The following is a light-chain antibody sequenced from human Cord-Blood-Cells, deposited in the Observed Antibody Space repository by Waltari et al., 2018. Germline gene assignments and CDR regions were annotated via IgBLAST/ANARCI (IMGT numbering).Light chain of an antibody. CDR1: SSDVGGYNY. CDR3: CSYAGSYTVV. V-gene: IGLV2-11*01. CDR2: DVS. J-gene: IGLJ2*01. Sequence: QSALTQPRSVSGSPGPSVTISCTGTSSDVGGYNYVSWYQQHPGKAPKLMIYDVSKRPSGFPDRFSGSKSGNTASLTISVLQAEDEADYYCCSYAGSYTVVFGGGTKLTVL.